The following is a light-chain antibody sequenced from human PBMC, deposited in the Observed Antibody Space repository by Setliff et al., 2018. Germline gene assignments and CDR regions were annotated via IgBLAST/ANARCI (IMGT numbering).Light chain of an antibody. J-gene: IGLJ3*02. CDR1: SSDVGSYKF. CDR2: DVS. V-gene: IGLV2-14*03. Sequence: QSALTQPASVSGSPGQSITMSCIGSSSDVGSYKFVSWYQQLPGKAPKLIIYDVSFRPSGASNRFSASKSGNTASLTISGLQAEDEGDYYCASYTNSPYLDWLFGGGTKVTVL. CDR3: ASYTNSPYLDWL.